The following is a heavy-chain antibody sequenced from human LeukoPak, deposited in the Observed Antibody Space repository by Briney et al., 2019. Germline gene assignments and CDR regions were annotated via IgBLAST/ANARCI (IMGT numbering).Heavy chain of an antibody. Sequence: GGSLRLSCAASGFTFSSYAMSWVRQAPGKGLEWVAVISYDGSNKYYADSVKGRFTISRDNSKNTLYLQMNSLRAEDTAVYYCARDSNTRLGDYWGQGTLVTVSS. CDR2: ISYDGSNK. D-gene: IGHD2-2*02. V-gene: IGHV3-30*03. CDR3: ARDSNTRLGDY. J-gene: IGHJ4*02. CDR1: GFTFSSYA.